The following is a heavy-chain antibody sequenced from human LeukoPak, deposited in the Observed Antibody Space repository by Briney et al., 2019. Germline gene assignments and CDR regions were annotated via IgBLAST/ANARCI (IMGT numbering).Heavy chain of an antibody. D-gene: IGHD1-26*01. CDR2: ITYDGSNK. CDR1: GFTFSSYG. CDR3: AKDLPPKWELPLDAFDI. J-gene: IGHJ3*02. Sequence: GGSLRLSCAASGFTFSSYGMHWVRQAPGKGLEWVAVITYDGSNKYYADSVKGRFTISRDNSKNTLYLQMNSLRTEDTAVYYCAKDLPPKWELPLDAFDIWGQGTMVTVSS. V-gene: IGHV3-30*18.